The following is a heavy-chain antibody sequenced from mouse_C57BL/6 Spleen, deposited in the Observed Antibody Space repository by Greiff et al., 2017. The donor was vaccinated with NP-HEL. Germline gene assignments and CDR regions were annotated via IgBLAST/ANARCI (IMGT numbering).Heavy chain of an antibody. CDR3: AKYDYDGDYYAMDY. CDR2: INPHNGGT. D-gene: IGHD2-4*01. J-gene: IGHJ4*01. CDR1: GYTFTDYY. V-gene: IGHV1-26*01. Sequence: EVQLQQSGPELVKPGASVKISCKASGYTFTDYYMNWVKQSHGKSLEWIGDINPHNGGTNYNQKFKGKATLTVDKSSSTAYMELRSLTSEDAAVYYCAKYDYDGDYYAMDYWGQGTSVTVSS.